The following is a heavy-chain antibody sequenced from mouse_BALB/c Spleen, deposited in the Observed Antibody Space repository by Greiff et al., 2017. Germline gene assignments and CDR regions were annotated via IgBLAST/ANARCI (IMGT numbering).Heavy chain of an antibody. CDR1: GYTFTSYY. V-gene: IGHV1S56*01. CDR3: AREGDGYYIYAMDY. J-gene: IGHJ4*01. CDR2: IYPGNVNT. D-gene: IGHD2-3*01. Sequence: QVQLQQSGPELVKPGASVRISCKASGYTFTSYYIHWVKQRPGQGLEWIGWIYPGNVNTKYNEKFKGKATLTADKSSSTAYMQLSSLTSEDSAVYFCAREGDGYYIYAMDYWGQGTSVTVSS.